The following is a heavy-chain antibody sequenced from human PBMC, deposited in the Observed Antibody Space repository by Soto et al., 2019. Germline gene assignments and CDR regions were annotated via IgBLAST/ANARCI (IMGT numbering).Heavy chain of an antibody. J-gene: IGHJ5*02. CDR1: GFTFSSYA. Sequence: GGSLRLSCAASGFTFSSYAMSWVRQAPGKGLEWVSAISGSGGSTYYADSVKGRFTISRDNSKNTLYLQMNSLRAEDTAVYYCAKDLRSSTSWSSVVRGPEYNWFDPWGQGTLVTVSS. CDR2: ISGSGGST. D-gene: IGHD2-2*01. V-gene: IGHV3-23*01. CDR3: AKDLRSSTSWSSVVRGPEYNWFDP.